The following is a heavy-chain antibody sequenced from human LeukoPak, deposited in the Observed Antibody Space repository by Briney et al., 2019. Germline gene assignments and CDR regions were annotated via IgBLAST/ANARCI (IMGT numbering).Heavy chain of an antibody. J-gene: IGHJ4*02. V-gene: IGHV4-4*02. Sequence: PSGTLSLTCGVSGGSISNTNWWTWFRRPPGKGLEWIGEFNLKGSTNYNPSLKRGVAISVDKSENHISLNLTSVTAADTAVYYCAREGGPYRPLDYSGQGTLVTVAS. CDR2: FNLKGST. CDR3: AREGGPYRPLDY. CDR1: GGSISNTNW.